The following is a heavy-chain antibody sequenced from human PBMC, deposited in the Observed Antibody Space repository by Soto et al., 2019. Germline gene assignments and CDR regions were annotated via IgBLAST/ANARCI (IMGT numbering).Heavy chain of an antibody. D-gene: IGHD4-4*01. Sequence: SETLSLTCTVSGGSISSYYWTWIRQPPGKGLEYIGNIYYTGSTIYNPSLKTRVTISLDTSKNQFSLMLDSVTAADTAVYYCAREVRLHAWAASYFDYWTQGTLVTVS. J-gene: IGHJ4*02. CDR1: GGSISSYY. CDR3: AREVRLHAWAASYFDY. V-gene: IGHV4-59*01. CDR2: IYYTGST.